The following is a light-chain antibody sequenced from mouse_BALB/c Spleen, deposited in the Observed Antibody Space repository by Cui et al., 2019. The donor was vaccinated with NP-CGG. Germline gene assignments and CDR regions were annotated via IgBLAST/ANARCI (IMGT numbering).Light chain of an antibody. CDR1: TGAVTTNNF. J-gene: IGLJ1*01. V-gene: IGLV1*01. CDR3: ALWYSNHWV. Sequence: QAVVTQESALTTSPGETVTLTCRSSTGAVTTNNFANWVQERPDHLFTGLIGGTNNRAPGVPARFSGSLIGDKAALTITGAQTGDEAIYFCALWYSNHWVFGGGTKLTVL. CDR2: GTN.